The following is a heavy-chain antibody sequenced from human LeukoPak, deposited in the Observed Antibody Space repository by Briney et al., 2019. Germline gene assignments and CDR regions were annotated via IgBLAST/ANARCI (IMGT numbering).Heavy chain of an antibody. Sequence: GGSLRLSCVASRFSFSSYGMNWVRQAPGKGLEWLSYISSSGSTIFYADSVKGRFTISRDNAKNSLYLQMNRLRAEDTAVYYCARGRAGYSSSWGIWGQGTMVTVSS. V-gene: IGHV3-48*03. D-gene: IGHD6-13*01. CDR2: ISSSGSTI. CDR3: ARGRAGYSSSWGI. CDR1: RFSFSSYG. J-gene: IGHJ3*02.